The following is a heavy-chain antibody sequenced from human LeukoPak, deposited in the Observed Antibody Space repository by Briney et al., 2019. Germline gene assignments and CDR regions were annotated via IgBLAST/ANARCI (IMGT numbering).Heavy chain of an antibody. J-gene: IGHJ5*02. Sequence: GASVKVSCKASGYTFTSYAMHWVRQAPGQRLEWMGWINAGNGNTKYSQEFQGRVTITRDTSASTAYMELSSLRSEDMAVYYCARDSSGYYNWFDPWGQGTLVTVSS. CDR1: GYTFTSYA. CDR2: INAGNGNT. V-gene: IGHV1-3*03. D-gene: IGHD3-22*01. CDR3: ARDSSGYYNWFDP.